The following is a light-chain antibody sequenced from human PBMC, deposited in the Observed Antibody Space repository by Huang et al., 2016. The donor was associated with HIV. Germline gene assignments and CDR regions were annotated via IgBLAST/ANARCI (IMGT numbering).Light chain of an antibody. J-gene: IGKJ2*01. V-gene: IGKV1-5*01. CDR3: QQYDSYPYT. CDR1: QNNNKW. CDR2: EAS. Sequence: DIQMTQSPSTLSASIGDRVTITCRASQNNNKWLAWYQQKPGKVPKLLISEASSLESGVPYRFSGSGSGTEFTLTIDSLQPDDFATYYCQQYDSYPYTFGQGTKLEIK.